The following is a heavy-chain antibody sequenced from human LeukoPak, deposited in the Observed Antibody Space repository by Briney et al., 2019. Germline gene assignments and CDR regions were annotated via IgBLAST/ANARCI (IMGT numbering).Heavy chain of an antibody. CDR3: ARPSLNSGSYFDY. J-gene: IGHJ4*02. CDR1: GFTFSSYW. CDR2: IKRDGSEK. Sequence: GGSLRLSCAASGFTFSSYWMSWVRQAPGKGLEWVANIKRDGSEKYYVDSVKGRFTISRDNAKNSLYLQVNSLRAEDTAVYYCARPSLNSGSYFDYWGQGILVTVSS. D-gene: IGHD1-26*01. V-gene: IGHV3-7*01.